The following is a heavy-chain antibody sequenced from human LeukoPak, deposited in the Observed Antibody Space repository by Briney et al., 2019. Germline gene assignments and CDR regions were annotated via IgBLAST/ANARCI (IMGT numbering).Heavy chain of an antibody. D-gene: IGHD1-14*01. CDR3: ARENLGQTQPSSVDY. Sequence: ASVKVSCKASGYTFTSYYMHWVRQAPGQGLEWMGIINPSGGSTSYAQKFQGRVTMTRDTSTSTVYMELSSLRSEDTAVYYYARENLGQTQPSSVDYWGQGTLVTVSS. V-gene: IGHV1-46*01. CDR1: GYTFTSYY. CDR2: INPSGGST. J-gene: IGHJ4*02.